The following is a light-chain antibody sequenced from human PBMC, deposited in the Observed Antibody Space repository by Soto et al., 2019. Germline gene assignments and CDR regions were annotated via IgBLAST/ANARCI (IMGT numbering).Light chain of an antibody. CDR1: QSVFNNY. CDR2: SAS. J-gene: IGKJ5*01. CDR3: QQYGSSHPTT. Sequence: EIVLTQSPVTLSLSPGVRATLSCRTSQSVFNNYLAWYQQKPGQSPRLLIYSASIRATGIPDRFSGSGSGTDFSLTISRLEPEDIAVYFCQQYGSSHPTTFGPGTRLEIK. V-gene: IGKV3-20*01.